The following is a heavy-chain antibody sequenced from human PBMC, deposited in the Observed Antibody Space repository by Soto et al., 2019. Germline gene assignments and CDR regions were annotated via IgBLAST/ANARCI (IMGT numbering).Heavy chain of an antibody. J-gene: IGHJ4*02. V-gene: IGHV3-7*03. CDR3: ERAGSIGSVDC. D-gene: IGHD6-19*01. CDR1: GFTFANFW. CDR2: INQDGNEI. Sequence: GGSLRLSCAASGFTFANFWLSWVRQAPGEGLEWVANINQDGNEIYYVDSVKGRFTISRENAKNSVYLQMDSLRAEDTAVYYCERAGSIGSVDCWGQGTLVTVSS.